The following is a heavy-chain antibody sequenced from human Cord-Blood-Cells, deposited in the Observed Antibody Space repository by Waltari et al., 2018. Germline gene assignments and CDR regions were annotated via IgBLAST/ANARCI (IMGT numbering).Heavy chain of an antibody. CDR1: GGSISSYY. D-gene: IGHD6-13*01. CDR3: ARVSSSWYLDAFDI. J-gene: IGHJ3*02. CDR2: IYYSGST. Sequence: QVQLQESGPGLVKPSETLSLTCTVSGGSISSYYWSWIRQPPGKGLEWIGYIYYSGSTIYNPALESLVTISVDSSKNQFSLKLSSVTAAGTAVYYCARVSSSWYLDAFDIWGQGTMVTVSS. V-gene: IGHV4-59*01.